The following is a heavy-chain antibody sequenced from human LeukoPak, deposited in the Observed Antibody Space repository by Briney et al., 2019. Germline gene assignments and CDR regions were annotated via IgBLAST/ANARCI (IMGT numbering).Heavy chain of an antibody. V-gene: IGHV3-23*01. CDR2: ISASGGST. D-gene: IGHD2-21*01. CDR3: AKASDRYYFDY. CDR1: GFTFSTYA. J-gene: IGHJ4*02. Sequence: GGSLRLSCAASGFTFSTYAMHWVRQAPGKGLEWVSGISASGGSTFYADSVKGRFTISKDNSKNTLFLQMNSLRREDTAMYYCAKASDRYYFDYWGQGTPVAVSS.